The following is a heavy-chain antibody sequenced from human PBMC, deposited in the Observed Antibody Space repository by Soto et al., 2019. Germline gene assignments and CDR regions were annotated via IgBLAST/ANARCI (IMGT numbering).Heavy chain of an antibody. J-gene: IGHJ6*02. Sequence: VQLVESGGGLVQPGGSLRLSCAASGFTFSSYGMHWVRQAPGKGLEWVAVISYDGSNKYYADSVKGRFTISRDNSKNTLYLQMNSLRAEDTAVYYCAKDNDYVWGARDGYYGMDVWGQGTTVTVSS. CDR3: AKDNDYVWGARDGYYGMDV. V-gene: IGHV3-30*18. CDR1: GFTFSSYG. CDR2: ISYDGSNK. D-gene: IGHD3-16*01.